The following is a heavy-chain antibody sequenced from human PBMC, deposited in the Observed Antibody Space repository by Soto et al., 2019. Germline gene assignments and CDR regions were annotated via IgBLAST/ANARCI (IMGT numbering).Heavy chain of an antibody. J-gene: IGHJ6*03. Sequence: PGGSLRLSCAASGFTFDDYAMHWVRQAPGKGLEWVSGISWNSGSIGYADSVKGRFTISRDNAKNSLYLQMNSLRAEDTALYYCAKDSSLYSGYYYYMDVWGKGTTVTVSS. CDR1: GFTFDDYA. V-gene: IGHV3-9*01. D-gene: IGHD1-26*01. CDR3: AKDSSLYSGYYYYMDV. CDR2: ISWNSGSI.